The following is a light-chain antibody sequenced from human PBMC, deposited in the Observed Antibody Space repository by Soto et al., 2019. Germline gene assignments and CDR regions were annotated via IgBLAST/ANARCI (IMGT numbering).Light chain of an antibody. CDR2: DVS. CDR1: SSDVGGYNY. CDR3: SSYTSSSTLDV. Sequence: QSVLTQPASVSGSPGQSITISCTGTSSDVGGYNYVSWYQQHPGKAPKIMIYDVSNRPSGVSNRFSGSKSGNTASLTISGLQAEDEADYYCSSYTSSSTLDVFGTGTKVTVL. J-gene: IGLJ1*01. V-gene: IGLV2-14*01.